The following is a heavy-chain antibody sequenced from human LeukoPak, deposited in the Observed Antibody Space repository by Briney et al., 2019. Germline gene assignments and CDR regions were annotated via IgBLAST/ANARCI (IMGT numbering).Heavy chain of an antibody. D-gene: IGHD3-3*01. CDR3: ARHFRFWSGCGDPPYYMDV. J-gene: IGHJ6*03. CDR1: GYSFTSYW. V-gene: IGHV5-51*01. Sequence: GESLKISCKGSGYSFTSYWIGWVRQMPGKGLEWMGIIYPGDSDTRYSPSFQGQVTISADKSISTAYLQWSSLKASDTAMYYCARHFRFWSGCGDPPYYMDVWGKGTTVTVSS. CDR2: IYPGDSDT.